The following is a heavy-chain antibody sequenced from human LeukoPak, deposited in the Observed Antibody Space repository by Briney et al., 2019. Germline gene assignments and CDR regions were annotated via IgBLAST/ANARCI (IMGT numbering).Heavy chain of an antibody. J-gene: IGHJ4*02. D-gene: IGHD3-22*01. CDR1: GFTFSSYA. CDR2: ISGSGGST. Sequence: GGSLRLSCAASGFTFSSYAMSWVRQAPGKGLEWVSAISGSGGSTYYADSVKGRFTISRDNSKNTLYLQMNSLRAEDTAVYYCAKAYYDSSGYYYLEYDYWGRGTLVTVSS. V-gene: IGHV3-23*01. CDR3: AKAYYDSSGYYYLEYDY.